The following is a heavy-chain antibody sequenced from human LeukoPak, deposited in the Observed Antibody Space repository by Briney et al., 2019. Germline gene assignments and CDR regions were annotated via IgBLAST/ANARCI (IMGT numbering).Heavy chain of an antibody. V-gene: IGHV4-30-2*01. CDR2: ISHSGST. CDR1: GDSISSGGYS. Sequence: PSETLSLTCAVSGDSISSGGYSWSWIRQPPGKGLEWIGYISHSGSTYYHPSLKSRVTMSIDRSKNQFSLKLSSVTAADTAVYYCARAGDYGDPWDYWGQGTLVTVSS. CDR3: ARAGDYGDPWDY. D-gene: IGHD4-17*01. J-gene: IGHJ4*02.